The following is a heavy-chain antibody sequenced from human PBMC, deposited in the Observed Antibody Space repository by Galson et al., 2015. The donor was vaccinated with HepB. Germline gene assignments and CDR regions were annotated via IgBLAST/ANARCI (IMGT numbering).Heavy chain of an antibody. D-gene: IGHD5-12*01. CDR2: ISSSGSTI. CDR3: ARATFGKVATPLYY. V-gene: IGHV3-48*03. Sequence: SLRLSCAASGFTFSSYEMNWVRQAPGKGLEWVSYISSSGSTIYYADSVKGRFTISRDNAKNSLYLQMNSLRAEDTAVYYCARATFGKVATPLYYWGQGTLVTVSS. CDR1: GFTFSSYE. J-gene: IGHJ4*02.